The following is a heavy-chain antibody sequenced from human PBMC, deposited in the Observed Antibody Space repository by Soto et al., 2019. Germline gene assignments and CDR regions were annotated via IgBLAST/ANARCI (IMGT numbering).Heavy chain of an antibody. CDR2: LYNTGST. J-gene: IGHJ5*02. D-gene: IGHD6-13*01. Sequence: PSETLSLTCTVSGASISRYYWSWIRQSPGKGLEWIGYLYNTGSTIYNPSLKSRVTISVDTSKNQFSLKMNSVTAADTAVYYCARSSIAAAAWFDPWGQGTLVTVSS. CDR1: GASISRYY. V-gene: IGHV4-59*01. CDR3: ARSSIAAAAWFDP.